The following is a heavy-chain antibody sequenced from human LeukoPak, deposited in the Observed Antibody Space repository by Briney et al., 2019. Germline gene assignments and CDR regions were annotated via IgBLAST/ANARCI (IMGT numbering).Heavy chain of an antibody. Sequence: SETLSLACTISGGSTSSGDCYWSWIRQPPGKGLEWIGYIYYSGSTYYNPSLKSRVTISVDTSKNQFSLKLSSVTAADTAVYYCAAETRGRYYGMDVWGQGTTVTVSS. CDR1: GGSTSSGDCY. V-gene: IGHV4-30-4*01. CDR2: IYYSGST. D-gene: IGHD3-10*01. CDR3: AAETRGRYYGMDV. J-gene: IGHJ6*02.